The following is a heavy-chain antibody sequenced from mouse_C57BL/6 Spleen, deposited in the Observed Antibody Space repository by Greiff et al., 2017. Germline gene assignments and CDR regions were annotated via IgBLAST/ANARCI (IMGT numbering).Heavy chain of an antibody. CDR2: IYPGSGST. CDR1: GYTFTSYW. Sequence: VQLQQPGAELVKPGASVKMSCKASGYTFTSYWITWVKQRPGQGLEWIGDIYPGSGSTNYNEKFKSKATLTVDTSSSTAYMQLSSLTSEDSAVYYGAREAEFYYGSSYDFDYWGQGTTLTVSS. J-gene: IGHJ2*01. CDR3: AREAEFYYGSSYDFDY. V-gene: IGHV1-55*01. D-gene: IGHD1-1*01.